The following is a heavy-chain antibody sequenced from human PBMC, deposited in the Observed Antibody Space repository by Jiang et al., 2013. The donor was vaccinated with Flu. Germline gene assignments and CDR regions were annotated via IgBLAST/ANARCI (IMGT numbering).Heavy chain of an antibody. CDR2: INAGNGNT. CDR1: GYTFTSYA. D-gene: IGHD1-26*01. Sequence: GYTFTSYAMHWVRRAPGQRLEWMGWINAGNGNTKYSQKFQGRVTITRDTSASTAYMELSSLRSEDTAVYYCARDRRELLGDYWGQGTLVTVSS. V-gene: IGHV1-3*01. J-gene: IGHJ4*02. CDR3: ARDRRELLGDY.